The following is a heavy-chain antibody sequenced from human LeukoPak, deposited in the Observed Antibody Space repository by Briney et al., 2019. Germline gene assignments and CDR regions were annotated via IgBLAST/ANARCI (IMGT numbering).Heavy chain of an antibody. J-gene: IGHJ6*03. CDR1: GFTFSSYA. D-gene: IGHD3-3*01. CDR2: ISGSGGST. CDR3: AKGGYDFWSGYYDYYMDV. Sequence: QPGGSLRLSCAASGFTFSSYAMTWVRQAPGKGLEWVSGISGSGGSTYYADSVKGRFTISRDNSKNTLYLQMNSLRAEDTAVYYCAKGGYDFWSGYYDYYMDVWGKGTTVTVSS. V-gene: IGHV3-23*01.